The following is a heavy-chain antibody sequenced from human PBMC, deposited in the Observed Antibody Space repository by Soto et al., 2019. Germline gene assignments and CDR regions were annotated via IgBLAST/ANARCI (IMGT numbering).Heavy chain of an antibody. Sequence: SETLSLTCAVSGGSIRSDDSYWSWIRQCPGKGPEWIGYIHYSGGTYYNPSLKSRVTISVDTSKNQVSLSLSSVTAADTAVYYCVRTQRGGNLLFDLWGQGTLVTSPQ. CDR3: VRTQRGGNLLFDL. CDR2: IHYSGGT. J-gene: IGHJ4*02. V-gene: IGHV4-31*02. D-gene: IGHD1-26*01. CDR1: GGSIRSDDSY.